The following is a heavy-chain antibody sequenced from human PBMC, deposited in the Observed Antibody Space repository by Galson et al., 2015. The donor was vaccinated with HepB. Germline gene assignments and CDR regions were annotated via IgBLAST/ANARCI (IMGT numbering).Heavy chain of an antibody. J-gene: IGHJ4*02. Sequence: LRLSCAASGFTLSNSAMHWVRQAPGKGLEWVAKISYDAKNVYYAESLRGRSAISRDNSKNTLYLEMNSLRVEDTAVYYCAADATTIVTAFDYWGQGTLVTVSS. V-gene: IGHV3-30*03. D-gene: IGHD2/OR15-2a*01. CDR3: AADATTIVTAFDY. CDR1: GFTLSNSA. CDR2: ISYDAKNV.